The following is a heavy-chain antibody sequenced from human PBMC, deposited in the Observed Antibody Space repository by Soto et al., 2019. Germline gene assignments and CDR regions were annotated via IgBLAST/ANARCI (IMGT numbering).Heavy chain of an antibody. Sequence: ASVKVSCKASGYTFTSYGISWVRQAPGQGLEWMGWISAYNGNTNYAQKLQGRVTMTTDTSTSTAYMELRRLRSDDTAVYYCAREGGCSSTSCYSYYYYGMDVWGQGTTVTVSS. CDR3: AREGGCSSTSCYSYYYYGMDV. D-gene: IGHD2-2*01. CDR1: GYTFTSYG. V-gene: IGHV1-18*04. J-gene: IGHJ6*02. CDR2: ISAYNGNT.